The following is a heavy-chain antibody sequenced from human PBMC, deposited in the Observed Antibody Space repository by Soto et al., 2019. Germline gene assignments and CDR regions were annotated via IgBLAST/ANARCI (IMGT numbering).Heavy chain of an antibody. V-gene: IGHV6-1*01. CDR1: GDSVSSNSAA. CDR2: TYYRSKWYN. CDR3: ARDPSNPGIAAPGAFDI. D-gene: IGHD6-13*01. Sequence: PSQTLSLTCAISGDSVSSNSAAWNWIRQSPSRGLEWLGRTYYRSKWYNDYAVSVKSRITINPDTSKNQFSLQLNSVTLEDTAVYYCARDPSNPGIAAPGAFDIWGQGTMVTVSS. J-gene: IGHJ3*02.